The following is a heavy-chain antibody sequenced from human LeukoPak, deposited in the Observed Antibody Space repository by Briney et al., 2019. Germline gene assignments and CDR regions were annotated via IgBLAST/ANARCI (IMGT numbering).Heavy chain of an antibody. CDR2: ISGSGGST. CDR3: ANVLVPHYFDY. CDR1: GFTFSSYA. Sequence: GGSLRLSCAASGFTFSSYAMSWVRQAPGKGLEWVSAISGSGGSTYYADSVKGRFTISRDNSKNTPYLQMNSLRAEDTAVYYCANVLVPHYFDYWGQGTLVTVSS. V-gene: IGHV3-23*01. J-gene: IGHJ4*02. D-gene: IGHD3-3*01.